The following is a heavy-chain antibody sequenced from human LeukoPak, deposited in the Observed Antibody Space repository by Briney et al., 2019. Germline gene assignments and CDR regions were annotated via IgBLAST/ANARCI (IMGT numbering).Heavy chain of an antibody. CDR2: INPNNGGT. CDR1: GYTFTGFY. D-gene: IGHD3-10*01. CDR3: ASLGDFFGSGSYAPFDY. V-gene: IGHV1-2*02. Sequence: ASVKVSCKASGYTFTGFYMHWVRQAPGQGLEWMGWINPNNGGTNYAQKLQGRVTMTRDTSITTAYMELSRLTSDDTAVYYCASLGDFFGSGSYAPFDYWGQGSVVTVSS. J-gene: IGHJ4*02.